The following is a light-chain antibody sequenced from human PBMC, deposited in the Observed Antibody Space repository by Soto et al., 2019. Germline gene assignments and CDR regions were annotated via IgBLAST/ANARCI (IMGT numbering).Light chain of an antibody. Sequence: QSVLTQPPSASGSPGQSVAISCTGTSSDVGGYDYVSWYQQHPGKAPKLMIYEVTKRPSGVPDRFSGSKSGNTASLTVSGLQAEDEADYYCRSYGGNNNLLFGGGTTVTVL. CDR2: EVT. V-gene: IGLV2-8*01. CDR1: SSDVGGYDY. CDR3: RSYGGNNNLL. J-gene: IGLJ2*01.